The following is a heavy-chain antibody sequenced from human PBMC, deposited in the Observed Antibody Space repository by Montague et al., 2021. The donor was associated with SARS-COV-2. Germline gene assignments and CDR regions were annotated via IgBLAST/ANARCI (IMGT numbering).Heavy chain of an antibody. J-gene: IGHJ3*02. D-gene: IGHD3-22*01. CDR1: GGSFSGSF. CDR2: INHRGSI. V-gene: IGHV4-34*01. Sequence: SETLSLTCAVYGGSFSGSFWTWIRQPPGKGLEWLGEINHRGSINYNPSLKSRVTISVDTSKNQFSLKLSSVTAADTAVYYCARVPDYYDSSGYYFDAFDIWGQGTMVTVSS. CDR3: ARVPDYYDSSGYYFDAFDI.